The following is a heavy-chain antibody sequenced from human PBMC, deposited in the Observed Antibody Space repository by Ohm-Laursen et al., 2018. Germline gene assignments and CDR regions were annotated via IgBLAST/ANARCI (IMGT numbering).Heavy chain of an antibody. CDR3: AKELRSDNYFDF. D-gene: IGHD3-3*01. CDR1: GFTFSSSG. V-gene: IGHV3-30*18. Sequence: SLRLSCAASGFTFSSSGMHWVRQAPGKGLGWVAVISYDGSNQFYADSVKGRFTISRDNSKKTLYLQMNSLRVEDTAVYYCAKELRSDNYFDFWGQGTLVTVSS. CDR2: ISYDGSNQ. J-gene: IGHJ4*02.